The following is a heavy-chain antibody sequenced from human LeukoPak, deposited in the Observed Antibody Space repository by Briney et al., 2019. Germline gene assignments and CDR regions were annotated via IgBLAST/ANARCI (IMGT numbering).Heavy chain of an antibody. CDR1: GGSISSYY. Sequence: PSETLSLTCTVSGGSISSYYWSWIRQPPGKGLEWIGYIYYSGSTNYNPSLKSRVTISVDTSKNQFSLKLSSVTAADTAVYYCARHLGSSSWYRYYYYGMDVWGQGTTVTVSS. V-gene: IGHV4-59*08. J-gene: IGHJ6*02. CDR3: ARHLGSSSWYRYYYYGMDV. CDR2: IYYSGST. D-gene: IGHD6-13*01.